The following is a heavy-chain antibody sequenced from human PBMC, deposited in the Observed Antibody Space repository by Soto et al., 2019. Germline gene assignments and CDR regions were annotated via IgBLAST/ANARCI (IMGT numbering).Heavy chain of an antibody. D-gene: IGHD2-2*01. CDR2: IYYSGST. V-gene: IGHV4-30-4*01. CDR3: SSGRYVVVLESVRSYYFYGMDV. CDR1: GGSISSGDYY. J-gene: IGHJ6*01. Sequence: QVQLQESGPGLVKPSKTLSLTCTVSGGSISSGDYYWSWIRQPTRKGLEWIGYIYYSGSTYYNPSFKSRVTIAGDTSKNQFSLNLSSVNAADTAVYYCSSGRYVVVLESVRSYYFYGMDVWWQGPTVTVS.